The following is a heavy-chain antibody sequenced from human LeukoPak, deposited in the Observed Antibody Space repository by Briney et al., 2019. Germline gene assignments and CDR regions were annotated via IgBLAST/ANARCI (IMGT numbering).Heavy chain of an antibody. D-gene: IGHD6-19*01. CDR1: GFTFSTYA. J-gene: IGHJ4*02. V-gene: IGHV3-23*01. Sequence: GGSLRLSCAASGFTFSTYAMTWVRQAPGKGLEWVSAISGSGGSTYYADYVKGRFTISRDNSKNTLYLQMNSLRAEDTAVYYCAVAATGQPFDYWGQGTLVTVSS. CDR2: ISGSGGST. CDR3: AVAATGQPFDY.